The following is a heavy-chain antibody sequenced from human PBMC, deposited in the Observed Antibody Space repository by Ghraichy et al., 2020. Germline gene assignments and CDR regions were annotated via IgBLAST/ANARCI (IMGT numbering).Heavy chain of an antibody. D-gene: IGHD2-15*01. CDR2: VYDIGNN. CDR3: ARLNCPHGCGSCYSGY. Sequence: SETLSLTCTVSGGSISSSTYYWGWIRQPPGKGLEWIGTVYDIGNNYYNPYLKSRVTISVDTSENQFSLKLSSVTAADTAVYYCARLNCPHGCGSCYSGYWGQGTLVTVSS. V-gene: IGHV4-39*01. J-gene: IGHJ4*02. CDR1: GGSISSSTYY.